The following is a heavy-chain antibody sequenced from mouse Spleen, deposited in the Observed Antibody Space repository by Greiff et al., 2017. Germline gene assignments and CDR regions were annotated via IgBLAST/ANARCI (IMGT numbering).Heavy chain of an antibody. Sequence: VQLKESGPELVKPGASVKMSCKASGYTFTDYNMPWVKQSHGKSLEWIGYINPNNGGTSYNQTVKGRATLSVNKSSSTAYMELRSLTSEESAVYYCARIWSYATDHWGQGTSVTGSS. J-gene: IGHJ4*01. V-gene: IGHV1-22*01. CDR3: ARIWSYATDH. CDR1: GYTFTDYN. CDR2: INPNNGGT.